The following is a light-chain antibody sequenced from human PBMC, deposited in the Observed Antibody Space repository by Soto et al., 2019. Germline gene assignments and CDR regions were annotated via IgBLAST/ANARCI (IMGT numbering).Light chain of an antibody. V-gene: IGLV2-14*01. CDR2: EAT. Sequence: QSALTQPATVSGSPGQSITISCTGTSSDVGGYSYVSWYQQHPGKAPKLMIYEATNRPSGVSTRFSGSKSGNTASLTISGLQAEDEADYYCSSYTSANTGVFGTGTKVTVL. CDR3: SSYTSANTGV. CDR1: SSDVGGYSY. J-gene: IGLJ1*01.